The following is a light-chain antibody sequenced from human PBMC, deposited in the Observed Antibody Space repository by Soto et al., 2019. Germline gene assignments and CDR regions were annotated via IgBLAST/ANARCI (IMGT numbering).Light chain of an antibody. CDR3: CSYTISATLV. J-gene: IGLJ3*02. CDR1: TNDIGGYNY. CDR2: EVR. V-gene: IGLV2-14*01. Sequence: QSALTQPASVSGSPGQSITISCSGTTNDIGGYNYVSWYQHHPGKVPKVIIYEVRNRPSGVSNRFSVSKSGNTASLTISGLQAEDEADYYCCSYTISATLVFGGGTKLTVL.